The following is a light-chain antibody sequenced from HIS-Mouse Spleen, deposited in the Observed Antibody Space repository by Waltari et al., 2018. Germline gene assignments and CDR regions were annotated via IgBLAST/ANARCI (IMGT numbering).Light chain of an antibody. J-gene: IGLJ2*01. CDR3: YSTDSSGNHRV. V-gene: IGLV3-10*01. Sequence: SYELTQPPSVSVSPGQTARITCSGDALPKKYAYWYQQKSGQAPVLVIYEDSKRPSGIPGRFSGYSSGTMATLTISGGQVEDEADYYCYSTDSSGNHRVFGGGTKLTVL. CDR2: EDS. CDR1: ALPKKY.